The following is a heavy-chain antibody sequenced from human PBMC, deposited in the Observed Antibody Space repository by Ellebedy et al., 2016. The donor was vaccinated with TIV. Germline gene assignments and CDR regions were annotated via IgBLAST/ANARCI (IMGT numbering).Heavy chain of an antibody. Sequence: MPSETLSLTCAVYGGSFSGYYWSWIRQPPGKGLEWIGEINHSGSTNYNPSLKSRVTISVDTSKNQFSLKLSSVTAADTAVYYCARVRRGYPGTWIWFDPWGQGTLVTVSS. V-gene: IGHV4-34*01. CDR1: GGSFSGYY. J-gene: IGHJ5*02. CDR2: INHSGST. D-gene: IGHD5-18*01. CDR3: ARVRRGYPGTWIWFDP.